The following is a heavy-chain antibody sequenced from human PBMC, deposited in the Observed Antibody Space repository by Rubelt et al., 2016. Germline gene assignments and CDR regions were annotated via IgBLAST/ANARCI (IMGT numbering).Heavy chain of an antibody. D-gene: IGHD3-16*01. J-gene: IGHJ6*02. V-gene: IGHV3-15*01. CDR2: GGTT. Sequence: GGTTDYAAPVKGRFTISRDDSKNTLYLQMNSLKTEDTAVYYCTTNALRLDYGMDVWGQGTTVTVSS. CDR3: TTNALRLDYGMDV.